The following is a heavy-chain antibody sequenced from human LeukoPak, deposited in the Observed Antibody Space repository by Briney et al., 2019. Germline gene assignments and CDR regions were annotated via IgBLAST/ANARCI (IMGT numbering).Heavy chain of an antibody. CDR2: IKSKTDGGTT. D-gene: IGHD2-15*01. Sequence: GGSLRLSCAASGFTFSTAWMCWVRQAPGKGLEWVGRIKSKTDGGTTEYAAPVNGRFTISRDDSKNTVYLQMNSLKTEDTAVYYCSTAGYCSGGDCYSFDYWGQGIRVTLSS. CDR3: STAGYCSGGDCYSFDY. CDR1: GFTFSTAW. J-gene: IGHJ4*02. V-gene: IGHV3-15*01.